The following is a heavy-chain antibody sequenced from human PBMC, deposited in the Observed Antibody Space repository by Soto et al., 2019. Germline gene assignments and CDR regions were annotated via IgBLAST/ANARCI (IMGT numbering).Heavy chain of an antibody. CDR2: INHSGST. CDR1: GGSFSGYY. D-gene: IGHD4-17*01. V-gene: IGHV4-34*01. J-gene: IGHJ4*02. Sequence: SETLSLTCAVYGGSFSGYYWSWIRQPPGKGLEWIGEINHSGSTNYNPSLKSRVTISVDTSKNQFSLKLSSVTAADTAVYYCARGWVYGDYRLDYWGQGTLVTVSS. CDR3: ARGWVYGDYRLDY.